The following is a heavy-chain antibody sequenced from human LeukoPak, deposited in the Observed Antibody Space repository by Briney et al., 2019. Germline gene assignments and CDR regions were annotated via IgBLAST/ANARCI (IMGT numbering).Heavy chain of an antibody. CDR1: FTLSXXW. Sequence: FTLSXXWMMWVRQAPGEGLEWVTNINRDGSEKNYVDSVKGRFTITRDNAENSLYLQMNSLKVEDSAIYYCATYDSWSGYNIAYWGQGTLVTVSS. CDR3: ATYDSWSGYNIAY. J-gene: IGHJ4*02. CDR2: INRDGSEK. D-gene: IGHD3-3*01. V-gene: IGHV3-7*03.